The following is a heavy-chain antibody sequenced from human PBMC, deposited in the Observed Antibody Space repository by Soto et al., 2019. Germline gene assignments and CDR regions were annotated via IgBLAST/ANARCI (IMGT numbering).Heavy chain of an antibody. CDR2: IYYSGST. J-gene: IGHJ6*03. Sequence: QVQLQESGPGLVKPSETLSLTCTVSGGSISSYYWSWIRQPPGKGLEWIGYIYYSGSTNYNPSLKSRVTISVDTSKNQFSLKLSSVTAADTAVYYCARTFGELTYGYYYYYMDVWGKGTTVTVSS. D-gene: IGHD3-10*01. CDR3: ARTFGELTYGYYYYYMDV. CDR1: GGSISSYY. V-gene: IGHV4-59*01.